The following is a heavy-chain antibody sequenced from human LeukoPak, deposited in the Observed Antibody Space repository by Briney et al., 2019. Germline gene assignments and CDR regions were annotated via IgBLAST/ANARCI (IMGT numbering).Heavy chain of an antibody. J-gene: IGHJ4*02. D-gene: IGHD6-19*01. CDR2: ISSSGSTI. V-gene: IGHV3-48*03. Sequence: PGGSLRLSCAASGFTFSSYEMNWVRQAPGKGPEWVSYISSSGSTIYYADSVKGRFTISRDNAKNSLYLQMNSLRAEDTAVYYCARGLVGSSGFDYWGQGTLVTVSS. CDR3: ARGLVGSSGFDY. CDR1: GFTFSSYE.